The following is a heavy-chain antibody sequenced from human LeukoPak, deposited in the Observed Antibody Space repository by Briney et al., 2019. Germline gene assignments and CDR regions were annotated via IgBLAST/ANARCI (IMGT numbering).Heavy chain of an antibody. CDR3: ARDDAHYDFFGYDRRGWFDP. Sequence: SQTLSLTCAISGDSVSSNSAAWNWIRQSPSRGLEWLGRTYYRSKWYNDYAVSEKSRITINPDTSKNQFSLKLSSVTAADTAVYYCARDDAHYDFFGYDRRGWFDPWGQGTLVIVSS. J-gene: IGHJ5*02. CDR1: GDSVSSNSAA. V-gene: IGHV6-1*01. CDR2: TYYRSKWYN. D-gene: IGHD3-3*01.